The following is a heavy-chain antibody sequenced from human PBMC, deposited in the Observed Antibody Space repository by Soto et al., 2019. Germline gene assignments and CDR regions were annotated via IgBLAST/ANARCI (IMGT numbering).Heavy chain of an antibody. CDR1: GDTFSSYS. Sequence: QVHLIQSGAELKRPGSSVKVSCNASGDTFSSYSITWLRQAPGQRLEWMGGIIPIFAKPTYAQQFQGRVAITADDSTITVSMELASLTSEDTAVYYCARGPGIWTSCYIWGQGTPLTVSS. V-gene: IGHV1-69*01. D-gene: IGHD3-3*01. CDR3: ARGPGIWTSCYI. CDR2: IIPIFAKP. J-gene: IGHJ3*02.